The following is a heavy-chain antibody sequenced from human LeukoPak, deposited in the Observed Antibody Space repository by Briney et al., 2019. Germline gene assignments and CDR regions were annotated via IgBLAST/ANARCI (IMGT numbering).Heavy chain of an antibody. CDR2: IIPIFGTA. Sequence: ASVKGSCKASGGTFSSYAISWVRQAPGQGLEWMGGIIPIFGTANYAQKFQGRVTITADESTSTAYMELSSLRSEDTAVYYCARHRDGDSSYWYFDLWGRGTLVTVSS. CDR3: ARHRDGDSSYWYFDL. CDR1: GGTFSSYA. D-gene: IGHD4-17*01. V-gene: IGHV1-69*13. J-gene: IGHJ2*01.